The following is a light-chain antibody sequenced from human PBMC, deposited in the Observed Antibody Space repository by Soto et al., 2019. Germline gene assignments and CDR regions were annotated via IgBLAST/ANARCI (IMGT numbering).Light chain of an antibody. J-gene: IGKJ3*01. CDR1: QSVSSSY. Sequence: EIVLTQSPGTLSLSPGERATLSCRASQSVSSSYLAWYQQKPGQAPRLLIYGASSRATGIPDRFSGSGSGTHFPLTISRLEREDFAVYYCQQYGSSPLFTFGPGTKVDIK. CDR3: QQYGSSPLFT. CDR2: GAS. V-gene: IGKV3-20*01.